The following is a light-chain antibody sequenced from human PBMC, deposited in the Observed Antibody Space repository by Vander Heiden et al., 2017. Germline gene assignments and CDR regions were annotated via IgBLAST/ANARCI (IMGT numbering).Light chain of an antibody. Sequence: IQMTQSPSSLSASVGDRVTITCQASQDISNYLNWYQQKPGKAPKLLIYDASNLETGVPSRFSGSGSGTDFTFTISSLQPEDIATYYCQQYDNLPLIFTFGPGTKVDIK. CDR2: DAS. V-gene: IGKV1-33*01. CDR1: QDISNY. CDR3: QQYDNLPLIFT. J-gene: IGKJ3*01.